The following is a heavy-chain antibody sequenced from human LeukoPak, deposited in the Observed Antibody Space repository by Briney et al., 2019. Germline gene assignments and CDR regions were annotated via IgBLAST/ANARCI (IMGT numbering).Heavy chain of an antibody. Sequence: SETLSLTCTVSGGSISSSNYYWGWIRQPPGKGLEWIGSIYHSGSTYYNPSLKSRVTISVDTSKNQFSLKLSSVTAADTAVYYCARDRSTGVLSGYYHDAFDIWGQGTMVTVSS. D-gene: IGHD3-22*01. CDR2: IYHSGST. CDR3: ARDRSTGVLSGYYHDAFDI. J-gene: IGHJ3*02. CDR1: GGSISSSNYY. V-gene: IGHV4-39*07.